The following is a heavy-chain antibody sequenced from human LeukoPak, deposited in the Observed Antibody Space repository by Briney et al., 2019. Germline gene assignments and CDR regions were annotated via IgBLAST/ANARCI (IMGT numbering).Heavy chain of an antibody. CDR3: ARDVGVRGVEPDY. CDR1: GFTFSSYA. CDR2: ISYDGSNK. D-gene: IGHD3-10*01. J-gene: IGHJ4*02. V-gene: IGHV3-30-3*01. Sequence: GRSLRLSCAASGFTFSSYAMHWVRQAPGKGLEWVAVISYDGSNKYYADSVKGRFTISRDNSKNTLYLQMNSLRAEDTAVYYCARDVGVRGVEPDYWGQGTLVTVSS.